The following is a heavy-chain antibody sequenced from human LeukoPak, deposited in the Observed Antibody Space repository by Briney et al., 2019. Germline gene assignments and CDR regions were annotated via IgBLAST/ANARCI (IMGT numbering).Heavy chain of an antibody. CDR3: ARRSYYDSSGYYFRLSYYFDY. D-gene: IGHD3-22*01. CDR1: GGSFSGYY. V-gene: IGHV4-34*01. Sequence: SETLSLTCAVYGGSFSGYYWSWIRQPPGKGLEWIGSIYYSGSTYYNPSLKSRVTISVDTSKNQFSLKLSSVTAADTAVYYCARRSYYDSSGYYFRLSYYFDYWGQGTLVTVSS. J-gene: IGHJ4*02. CDR2: IYYSGST.